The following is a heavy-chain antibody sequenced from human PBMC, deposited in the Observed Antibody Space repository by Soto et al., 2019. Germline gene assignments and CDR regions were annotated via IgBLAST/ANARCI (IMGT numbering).Heavy chain of an antibody. D-gene: IGHD6-19*01. CDR2: ISYDGSEK. V-gene: IGHV3-30*18. J-gene: IGHJ6*02. Sequence: QVALVESGGGVVRPGRSLRLSCGASGFSFSKYGMHWVRQAPGEGLEWLSLISYDGSEKWYAESVKGRFTISRYNSKNTLYLQMNSLRGDDTAVYFCAKGYEVSPPVASAWYSNYFYGVDVWGRGTTVTVSS. CDR3: AKGYEVSPPVASAWYSNYFYGVDV. CDR1: GFSFSKYG.